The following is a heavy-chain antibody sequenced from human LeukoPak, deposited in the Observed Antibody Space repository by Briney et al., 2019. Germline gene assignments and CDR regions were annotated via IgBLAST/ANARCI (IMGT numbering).Heavy chain of an antibody. J-gene: IGHJ3*02. CDR2: ISGTSNDI. CDR1: GFIFSSYS. CDR3: ARDLADDFSNYGDAFDI. Sequence: GGSLRLSCAASGFIFSSYSMNWVRQPQGRGREGVSSISGTSNDIYYADSVKGRFTISRDNAKNSLYLQMNSLRAEDTAVYYCARDLADDFSNYGDAFDIWGQGTMVTVSS. D-gene: IGHD4-11*01. V-gene: IGHV3-21*01.